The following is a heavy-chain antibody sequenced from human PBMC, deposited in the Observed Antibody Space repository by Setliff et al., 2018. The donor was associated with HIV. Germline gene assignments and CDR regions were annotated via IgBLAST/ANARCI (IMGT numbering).Heavy chain of an antibody. CDR3: ARRATTGDYHHFFDF. D-gene: IGHD4-17*01. CDR1: SNTFINDV. Sequence: ASVKVSCKASSNTFINDVFNWVRQAPGQGLEWMGWISVYNGKGNYAQKFQGRISMTTDTSTSTVYMELRSLVSDDTAVYYCARRATTGDYHHFFDFWGQGTLVTAPQ. J-gene: IGHJ4*02. CDR2: ISVYNGKG. V-gene: IGHV1-18*04.